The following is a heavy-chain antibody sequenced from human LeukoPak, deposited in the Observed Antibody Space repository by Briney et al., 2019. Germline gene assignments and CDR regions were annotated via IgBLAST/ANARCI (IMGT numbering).Heavy chain of an antibody. CDR3: ASLPLSLKAYYSNSNFDY. J-gene: IGHJ4*02. V-gene: IGHV1-2*02. Sequence: GSVKVSCKTSGYTFTAYYIHWVRQAPRQGLEWMGWINPYSGATKYAQNFQGRVTMTRDTSNSTAYMELWSLRSDDTAVYYCASLPLSLKAYYSNSNFDYWGQGTLVTVSS. CDR1: GYTFTAYY. CDR2: INPYSGAT. D-gene: IGHD3-22*01.